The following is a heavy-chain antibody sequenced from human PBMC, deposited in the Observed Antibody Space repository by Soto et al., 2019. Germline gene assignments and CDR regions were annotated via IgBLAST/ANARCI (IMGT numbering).Heavy chain of an antibody. D-gene: IGHD6-13*01. CDR1: GFSLSNAGLG. CDR3: ASTYTTSWYWFDP. J-gene: IGHJ5*02. V-gene: IGHV2-26*04. CDR2: IFSNNEK. Sequence: QVTVKESGPVLVKPTETLTLTCTVSGFSLSNAGLGVSWIRQPPGKALEWLAHIFSNNEKSYSTYLKTRLTITTDTSKSQVVLTMTNMDPVDIATYYCASTYTTSWYWFDPWGQGTLVTLSS.